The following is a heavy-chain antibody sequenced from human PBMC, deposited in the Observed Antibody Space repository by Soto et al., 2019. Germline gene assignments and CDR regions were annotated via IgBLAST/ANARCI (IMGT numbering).Heavy chain of an antibody. D-gene: IGHD4-17*01. CDR2: IPYDGSNK. CDR1: GFTLSSYG. Sequence: QVQLVESGGGVVQPGRPLRLSCAASGFTLSSYGTHWVRQAPGKGLEWLAVIPYDGSNKYYADSVKARFTISRDNSKNTLYLQMNSLRAEDTAVYYCAKDYGVDYWGQGTLVTVSS. CDR3: AKDYGVDY. J-gene: IGHJ4*02. V-gene: IGHV3-30*18.